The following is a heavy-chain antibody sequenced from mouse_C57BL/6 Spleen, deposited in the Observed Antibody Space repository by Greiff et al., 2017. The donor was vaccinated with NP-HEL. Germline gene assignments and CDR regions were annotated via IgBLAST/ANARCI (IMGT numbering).Heavy chain of an antibody. CDR1: GFTFSSYA. V-gene: IGHV5-4*01. D-gene: IGHD3-1*01. J-gene: IGHJ4*01. Sequence: EVQLVESGGGLVKPGGSLKLSCAASGFTFSSYAMSWVRQTPEKRLEWVATISDGGSYTYYPDKVKGRFTISRDNAKNNLYLQMSHLKSEDTAMYYCARDRDFSMDYWGQGTSVTVSS. CDR2: ISDGGSYT. CDR3: ARDRDFSMDY.